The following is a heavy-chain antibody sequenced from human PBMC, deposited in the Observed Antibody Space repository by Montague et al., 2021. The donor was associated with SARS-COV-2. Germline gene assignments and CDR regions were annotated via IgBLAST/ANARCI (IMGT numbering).Heavy chain of an antibody. CDR1: GDSVSSNRVA. CDR2: TYYKSKWYS. V-gene: IGHV6-1*01. J-gene: IGHJ4*02. CDR3: VRYSGWFYFDF. D-gene: IGHD6-19*01. Sequence: CAISGDSVSSNRVAWNWIRQSPPRGLEWLGRTYYKSKWYSDYAPSVRGRLTVNPDASKNEFSLELDYVTPEDTAVYYCVRYSGWFYFDFWGQGTLVTVSS.